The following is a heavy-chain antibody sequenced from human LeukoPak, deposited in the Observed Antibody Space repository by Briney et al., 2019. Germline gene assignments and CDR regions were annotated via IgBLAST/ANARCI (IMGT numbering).Heavy chain of an antibody. J-gene: IGHJ5*02. D-gene: IGHD1-26*01. Sequence: ASVKVSCKASGYTCTSYFMHWVRQAPGQGLEWMGVVNPSSGSTTYSQKFQGRVTMTRDTSTSTVYMDLSSLRSEDTAVYYCARAVGPRGGNWFDPWGQGTLVTVSS. CDR1: GYTCTSYF. V-gene: IGHV1-46*01. CDR2: VNPSSGST. CDR3: ARAVGPRGGNWFDP.